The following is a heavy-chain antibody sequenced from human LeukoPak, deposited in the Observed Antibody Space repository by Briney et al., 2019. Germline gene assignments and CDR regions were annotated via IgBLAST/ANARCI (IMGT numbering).Heavy chain of an antibody. CDR3: ARDRNYDILTGYSDY. CDR2: IYYSGST. D-gene: IGHD3-9*01. Sequence: SSETLSLTCTVSGGSISSYYWSWIRQPPGKGLEWIGYIYYSGSTNYNPSLKSRVTISVDTSKNQFSLKLSSVTAADTAVYYCARDRNYDILTGYSDYWGQGTLVTVSS. J-gene: IGHJ4*02. CDR1: GGSISSYY. V-gene: IGHV4-59*01.